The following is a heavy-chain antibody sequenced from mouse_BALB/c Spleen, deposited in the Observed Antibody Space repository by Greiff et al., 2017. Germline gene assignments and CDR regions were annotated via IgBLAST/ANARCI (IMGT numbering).Heavy chain of an antibody. V-gene: IGHV2-3*01. CDR1: GFSLTSYG. J-gene: IGHJ3*01. CDR3: AKPGLGQGPAWFAY. D-gene: IGHD4-1*01. CDR2: IWGDGST. Sequence: QVQLQQSGPGLVAPSQSLSITCTVSGFSLTSYGVSWVRQPPGKGLEWLGVIWGDGSTNYHSALISRLSISKDNSKSQVFLKLNSLQTDDTATYYCAKPGLGQGPAWFAYWGQGTLVTVSA.